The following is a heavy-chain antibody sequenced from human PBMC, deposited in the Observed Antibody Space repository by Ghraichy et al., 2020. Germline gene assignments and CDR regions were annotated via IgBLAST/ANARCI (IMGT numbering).Heavy chain of an antibody. J-gene: IGHJ4*02. D-gene: IGHD6-6*01. CDR1: GGSISTSSYY. CDR3: VSLKCSSSGDY. V-gene: IGHV4-39*01. Sequence: SETLSLTCTVSGGSISTSSYYWGWIRQPPGKGLEWIGSTHNSGNTYHNPSLKSRVTISVDTSKNQFSLKLSSVTAEDTAMYYCVSLKCSSSGDYWGRGTLGTVAS. CDR2: THNSGNT.